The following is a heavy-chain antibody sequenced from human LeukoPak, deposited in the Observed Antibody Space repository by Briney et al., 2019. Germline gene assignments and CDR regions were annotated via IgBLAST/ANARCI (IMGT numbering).Heavy chain of an antibody. CDR3: ARDFDY. J-gene: IGHJ4*02. CDR1: GGSISSYY. CDR2: IYYSGST. V-gene: IGHV4-59*01. Sequence: SETLSLTCTVSGGSISSYYWSWIRQPPGKGLEWIGYIYYSGSTNYNPSLKSRVTISVDTSKNQFSLKLSSVTAADTAVYYCARDFDYWGQGTLVTVSS.